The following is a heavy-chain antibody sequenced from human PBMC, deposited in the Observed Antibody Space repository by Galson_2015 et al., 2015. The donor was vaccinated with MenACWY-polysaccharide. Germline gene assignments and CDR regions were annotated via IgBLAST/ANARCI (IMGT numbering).Heavy chain of an antibody. D-gene: IGHD7-27*01. CDR2: IHASGST. J-gene: IGHJ2*01. Sequence: SETLSLTCTVSNGSITSYYWSWIRQPAGKGLEWIGRIHASGSTTYNPSFKSRVTMSVDMSKNQFSLRLTSVTAADSAAYHCARRSLGNWYFDLWGRGTLVTVSS. CDR3: ARRSLGNWYFDL. V-gene: IGHV4-4*07. CDR1: NGSITSYY.